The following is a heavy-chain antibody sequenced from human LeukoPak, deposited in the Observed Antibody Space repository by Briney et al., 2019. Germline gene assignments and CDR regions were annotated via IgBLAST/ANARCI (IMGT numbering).Heavy chain of an antibody. Sequence: GESLKISCKASGYTFTGYYMHWVRQAPGQGLEWMGWINPNSGGTNYAQKFQGRVTMTRDTSISTAYMELSRLRSDDTAVYYCARDWAAAHLDYWGQGTLVTVSS. CDR1: GYTFTGYY. J-gene: IGHJ4*02. V-gene: IGHV1-2*02. D-gene: IGHD6-13*01. CDR3: ARDWAAAHLDY. CDR2: INPNSGGT.